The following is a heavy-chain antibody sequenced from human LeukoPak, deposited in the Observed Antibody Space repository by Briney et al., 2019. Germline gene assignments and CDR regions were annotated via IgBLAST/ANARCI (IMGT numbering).Heavy chain of an antibody. CDR1: GGSISGGY. CDR3: AKSYFDYSTYYSYYFNL. Sequence: PSETLSLTCTVSGGSISGGYWSWIRQPPGRGLEWIGYVYTSGSTNYNPSLKSRVTISVDTSKSQFALKLSSVTAADTAVYYCAKSYFDYSTYYSYYFNLWGQGALVTVSS. V-gene: IGHV4-4*09. CDR2: VYTSGST. J-gene: IGHJ4*02. D-gene: IGHD4-11*01.